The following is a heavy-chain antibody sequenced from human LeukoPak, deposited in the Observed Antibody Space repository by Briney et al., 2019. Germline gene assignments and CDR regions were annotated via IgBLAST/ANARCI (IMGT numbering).Heavy chain of an antibody. CDR2: IYYSGST. J-gene: IGHJ4*02. V-gene: IGHV4-59*01. CDR1: GGSISSYY. CDR3: ARDRGSSWMYY. Sequence: PSETLSLTCTVSGGSISSYYWSWIRQPPGKGLEWIGYIYYSGSTNYNPSLKSRVTISVDTSKNQFSLKLSSVTAADTAVYYCARDRGSSWMYYWGQGTLVTVSS. D-gene: IGHD6-13*01.